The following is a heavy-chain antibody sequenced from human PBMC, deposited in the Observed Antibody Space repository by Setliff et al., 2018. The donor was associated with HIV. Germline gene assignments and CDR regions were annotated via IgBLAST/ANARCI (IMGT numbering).Heavy chain of an antibody. D-gene: IGHD1-26*01. CDR1: GGSFSGYY. V-gene: IGHV4-34*01. CDR2: INHSGST. CDR3: AGGPGTTSIDY. Sequence: NPSETLSLTCAVYGGSFSGYYWSWIRQPPGKGLEWIGEINHSGSTNYNMSLWSRVTISLDASRNQFSLELISVTAADTAVYHCAGGPGTTSIDYWAQGTLVTVSS. J-gene: IGHJ4*02.